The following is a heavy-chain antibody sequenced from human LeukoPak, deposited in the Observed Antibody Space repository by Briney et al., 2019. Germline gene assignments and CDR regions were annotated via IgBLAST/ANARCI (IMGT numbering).Heavy chain of an antibody. CDR2: IFHSAST. D-gene: IGHD3-22*01. J-gene: IGHJ4*02. Sequence: KPSETLSLTCAVSGGSVSSDDYSWGWIRQPPGKGLEWIGYIFHSASTYHNLSLRSRVTISLDRSKNQFSLKMSSVTAADTAMYYCARGYDSSGQTGRYYFDHWGQGTLVTVSS. CDR1: GGSVSSDDYS. CDR3: ARGYDSSGQTGRYYFDH. V-gene: IGHV4-30-2*01.